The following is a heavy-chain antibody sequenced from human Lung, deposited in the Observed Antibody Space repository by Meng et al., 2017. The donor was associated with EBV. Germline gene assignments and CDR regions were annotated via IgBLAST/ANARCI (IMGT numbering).Heavy chain of an antibody. CDR2: IYYSGST. CDR3: ARVSSGWDYFDY. D-gene: IGHD6-19*01. J-gene: IGHJ4*02. V-gene: IGHV4-31*03. Sequence: VQLQEAGPGLVKPSQTLSLPCTVSGGSVSSGGYYWTWIRQHPGKGLEWFGHIYYSGSTFYNPSLKRRVIISIDTSKNQFSLNLRSVTAADTAVYYCARVSSGWDYFDYWGQGTLVTVSS. CDR1: GGSVSSGGYY.